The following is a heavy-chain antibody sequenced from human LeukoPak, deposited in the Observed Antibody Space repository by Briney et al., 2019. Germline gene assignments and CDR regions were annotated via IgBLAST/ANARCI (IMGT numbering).Heavy chain of an antibody. J-gene: IGHJ4*02. CDR1: GFTFGNHW. Sequence: GGSLRLSCAASGFTFGNHWMSWVRQVPGKGLEWVANIKRDGGVTNYVDSVKGRFTISRDNAKNSVSLQLSNLRAEDTALYYCARERSTFNYNKDDGRAYIMDYWGQGTLVTVSS. CDR2: IKRDGGVT. V-gene: IGHV3-7*01. D-gene: IGHD3-16*01. CDR3: ARERSTFNYNKDDGRAYIMDY.